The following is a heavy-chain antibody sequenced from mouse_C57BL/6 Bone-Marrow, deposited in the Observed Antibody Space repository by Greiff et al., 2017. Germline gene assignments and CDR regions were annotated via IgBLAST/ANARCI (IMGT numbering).Heavy chain of an antibody. CDR1: GFTFSDYY. J-gene: IGHJ2*01. CDR3: ARRGDPYCFDY. D-gene: IGHD2-13*01. CDR2: ISNGGGSI. Sequence: EVHLVESGGGLVQPGGSLKLSCAASGFTFSDYYMYWVRQTPEKRLEWVAYISNGGGSIYYPDTVKGRFTISRDNAKNTLYLQMSRLKSEDTAMYYCARRGDPYCFDYGCQGTTPTVSS. V-gene: IGHV5-12*01.